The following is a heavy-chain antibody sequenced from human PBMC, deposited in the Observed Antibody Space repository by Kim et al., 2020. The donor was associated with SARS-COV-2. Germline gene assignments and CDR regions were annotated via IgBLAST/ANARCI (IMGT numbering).Heavy chain of an antibody. Sequence: YSPSFQGHVTISADKSITTAYLQWSSLKASDTAMYYCARRGSGSTEFFDYWGQGTLVTVSS. CDR3: ARRGSGSTEFFDY. V-gene: IGHV5-10-1*01. D-gene: IGHD3-16*01. J-gene: IGHJ4*02.